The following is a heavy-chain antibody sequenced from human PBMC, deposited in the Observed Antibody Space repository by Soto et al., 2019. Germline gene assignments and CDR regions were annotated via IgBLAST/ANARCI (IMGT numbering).Heavy chain of an antibody. J-gene: IGHJ4*02. CDR1: GGSFSGYY. D-gene: IGHD3-10*01. Sequence: PSETLSLTCAVYGGSFSGYYWSWIRQPPGKGLEWIGEINHSGSTNYNPSLKSRVTISVDTSKNQFSLKLSSVTAADTAVYYCAGPRTMVRGVINYWGQGTLVTVSS. V-gene: IGHV4-34*01. CDR3: AGPRTMVRGVINY. CDR2: INHSGST.